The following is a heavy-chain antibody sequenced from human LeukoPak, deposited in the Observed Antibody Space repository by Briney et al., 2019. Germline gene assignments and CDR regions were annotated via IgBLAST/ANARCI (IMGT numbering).Heavy chain of an antibody. V-gene: IGHV3-23*01. CDR1: GLVFGKYA. Sequence: GGSLRLSCAASGLVFGKYAMAWVRQAPGKGLECVSIISDDSSFTYYLDSVRGRSTIFRDNSKNTLYLHMNSLKAEDTAVYYCAKGRCSGPGCDSFDYWGQGALVTVSS. J-gene: IGHJ4*02. CDR2: ISDDSSFT. D-gene: IGHD5-12*01. CDR3: AKGRCSGPGCDSFDY.